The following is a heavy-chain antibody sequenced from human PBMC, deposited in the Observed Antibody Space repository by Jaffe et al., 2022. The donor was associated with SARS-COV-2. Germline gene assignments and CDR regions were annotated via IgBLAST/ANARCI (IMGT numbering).Heavy chain of an antibody. CDR1: GFTFSGYS. D-gene: IGHD3-22*01. CDR2: NSRSSSTI. J-gene: IGHJ4*02. V-gene: IGHV3-48*01. CDR3: AGRLAGIGYSTFDY. Sequence: VQLVESGGGLVQPGGSLRLSCAASGFTFSGYSMTWVRQAPGKGLEWVSYNSRSSSTISYADSVKGRFTISRDNAKNSLYLQMNSLRAEDTAVYYCAGRLAGIGYSTFDYWGQGALVTVSS.